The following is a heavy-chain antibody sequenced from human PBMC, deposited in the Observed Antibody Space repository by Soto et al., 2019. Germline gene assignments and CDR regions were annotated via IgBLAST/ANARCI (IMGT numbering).Heavy chain of an antibody. CDR2: IYYSGST. V-gene: IGHV4-31*03. CDR3: ASDGNLGTPFDY. J-gene: IGHJ4*02. D-gene: IGHD1-1*01. Sequence: SGTLSLTSTVSGGCIRSCGYAWSLIRQHPGKGLEWIGYIYYSGSTYYNPSLKSRVTISVDTSKNQFSLKLSSVTAADTAVYYCASDGNLGTPFDYWGQGTLVTVSP. CDR1: GGCIRSCGYA.